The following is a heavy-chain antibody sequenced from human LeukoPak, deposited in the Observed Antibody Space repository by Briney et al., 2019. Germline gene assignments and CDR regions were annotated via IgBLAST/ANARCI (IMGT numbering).Heavy chain of an antibody. Sequence: SETLSLTRSASCPSISSSRNYLGWIRQPPGKGLEMNKSIYYSGSTYYNPSLKSRVTISVDTPKNQFSLKLSSVTAADTAVYYCARLRTYYYDSSGYTIDYWGQGTLVTVSS. J-gene: IGHJ4*02. V-gene: IGHV4-39*01. D-gene: IGHD3-22*01. CDR3: ARLRTYYYDSSGYTIDY. CDR1: CPSISSSRNY. CDR2: IYYSGST.